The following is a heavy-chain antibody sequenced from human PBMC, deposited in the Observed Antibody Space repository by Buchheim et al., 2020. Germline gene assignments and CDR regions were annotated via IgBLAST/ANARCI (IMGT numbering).Heavy chain of an antibody. V-gene: IGHV3-33*01. J-gene: IGHJ6*02. CDR1: GFTFSGYA. CDR3: ARDLLVWFRDGGSMDV. D-gene: IGHD3-10*01. Sequence: QGQLVESGGGVVQPGGSLRLSCEASGFTFSGYAMHWARQTPGKGLEWVAVIWLDGSRKEYADSVKGRFDISRDDSKNTLYLQMNNLRTGDTAVYYCARDLLVWFRDGGSMDVWGRGTT. CDR2: IWLDGSRK.